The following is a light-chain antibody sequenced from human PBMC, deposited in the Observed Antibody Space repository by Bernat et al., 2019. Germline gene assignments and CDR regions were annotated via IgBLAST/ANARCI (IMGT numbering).Light chain of an antibody. CDR3: QQANSFPIT. V-gene: IGKV1-12*01. Sequence: IQMTQSPSSVSAPVGDRATITCRVSQDISSWIAWCQHKPVKSPQLLTYAASSLQSDVPSRFTGSGPGTDFTLTISSLEPEDSASYYCQQANSFPITFVQGTRLKIK. CDR1: QDISSW. CDR2: AAS. J-gene: IGKJ5*01.